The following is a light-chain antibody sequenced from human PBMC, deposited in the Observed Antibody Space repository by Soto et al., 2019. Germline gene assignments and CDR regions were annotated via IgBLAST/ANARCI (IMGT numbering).Light chain of an antibody. CDR3: EQYNNWPLT. Sequence: EIVMTQSPATLSVSPGERATLSCRASQSVNSNLAWYQQKRGQAPRLLIYEASSRATGIPARFSASGSGTDVTLTISSLQSEDFAVYYWEQYNNWPLTVGGGTNVEIK. CDR1: QSVNSN. V-gene: IGKV3-15*01. J-gene: IGKJ4*01. CDR2: EAS.